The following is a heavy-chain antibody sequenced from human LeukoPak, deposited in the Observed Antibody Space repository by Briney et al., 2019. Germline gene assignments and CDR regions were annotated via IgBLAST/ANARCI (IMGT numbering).Heavy chain of an antibody. V-gene: IGHV3-7*03. D-gene: IGHD3-16*01. Sequence: GGSLRLSCAASGFTFNSYWMTWVRQAPGKGLEWVANIKQDGSEKLYVDSVKGRFAISRDDAKNSLYLQMNSLRVEDTAVYYCANIRGGWGQGTLVTVSS. J-gene: IGHJ4*02. CDR2: IKQDGSEK. CDR1: GFTFNSYW. CDR3: ANIRGG.